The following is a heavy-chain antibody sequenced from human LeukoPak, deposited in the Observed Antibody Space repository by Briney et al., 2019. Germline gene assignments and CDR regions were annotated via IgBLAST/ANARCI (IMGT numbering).Heavy chain of an antibody. J-gene: IGHJ3*02. CDR2: INHSGST. CDR1: GGSFSGYY. V-gene: IGHV4-34*01. D-gene: IGHD2-2*01. CDR3: ARNRISEDKYCSSTSCYAGGAFDI. Sequence: PSETLSLTCAVYGGSFSGYYWSWIRQPPGKGLEWVGEINHSGSTNYNPSLKSRVTISVDTSKNQFSLKLSSVTAADTAVYYCARNRISEDKYCSSTSCYAGGAFDIWGQGTMVTVSS.